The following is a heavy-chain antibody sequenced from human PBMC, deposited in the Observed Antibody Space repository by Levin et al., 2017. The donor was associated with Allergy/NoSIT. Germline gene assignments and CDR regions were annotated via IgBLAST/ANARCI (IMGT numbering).Heavy chain of an antibody. CDR3: ARALRDGGNSRDAFDI. CDR1: GYTFTGYY. D-gene: IGHD4-23*01. CDR2: INPNSGGT. V-gene: IGHV1-2*02. J-gene: IGHJ3*02. Sequence: GESLKISCKASGYTFTGYYMHWVRQAPGQGLEWMGWINPNSGGTNYAQKFQGRVTMTRDTSISTAYMELSRLRSDDTAVYYCARALRDGGNSRDAFDIWGQGTMVTVSS.